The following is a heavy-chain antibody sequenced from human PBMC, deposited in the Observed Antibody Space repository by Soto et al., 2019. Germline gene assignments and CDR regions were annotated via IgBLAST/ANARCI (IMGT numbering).Heavy chain of an antibody. CDR3: ANLMTLLYLAPFDP. CDR1: GFTFSSYA. D-gene: IGHD2-15*01. V-gene: IGHV3-23*01. CDR2: ISGSGGST. J-gene: IGHJ5*02. Sequence: GGSLRLSCAASGFTFSSYAMSWVRQAPGKGLEWVSAISGSGGSTYYADSVKGRFTISRDNSKNTLYLQMNSLRAEDTAVYYCANLMTLLYLAPFDPWGQGTLVTVSS.